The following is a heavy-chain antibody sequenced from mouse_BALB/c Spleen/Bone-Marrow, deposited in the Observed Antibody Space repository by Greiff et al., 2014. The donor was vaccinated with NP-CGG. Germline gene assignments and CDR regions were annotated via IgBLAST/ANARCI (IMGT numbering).Heavy chain of an antibody. D-gene: IGHD4-1*01. J-gene: IGHJ3*01. CDR2: INPGSGGI. CDR3: ARELGRGFAY. Sequence: VQLQQSGAELVRPGPSVTVSCKASGYAFTNYLIEWVKQRPGQGLEWIGVINPGSGGINYNEKFRVKATLTADKSSSIVYMQLSSLTSNDSAVYFCARELGRGFAYWGQGTLVTVSA. V-gene: IGHV1-54*01. CDR1: GYAFTNYL.